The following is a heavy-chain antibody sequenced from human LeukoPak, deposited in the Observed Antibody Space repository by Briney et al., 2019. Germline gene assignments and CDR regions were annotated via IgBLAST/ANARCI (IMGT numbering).Heavy chain of an antibody. CDR1: GYSFSGYF. Sequence: ASVKVSCKASGYSFSGYFMHWVRRAPGQGLEWMGWINPNSGDTNYPQKFQGRVTMTRDTSISTAYMELSRLRSDDTAVYFCARAESMGVGGQGQSDYWGQGTLVTVSS. V-gene: IGHV1-2*02. CDR3: ARAESMGVGGQGQSDY. D-gene: IGHD6-19*01. J-gene: IGHJ4*02. CDR2: INPNSGDT.